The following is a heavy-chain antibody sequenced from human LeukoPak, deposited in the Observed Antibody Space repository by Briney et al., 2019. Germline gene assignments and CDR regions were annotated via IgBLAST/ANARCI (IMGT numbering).Heavy chain of an antibody. CDR3: ARRLTQYDCFDP. D-gene: IGHD2-2*01. CDR1: GDSVSSNSVT. J-gene: IGHJ5*02. V-gene: IGHV6-1*01. Sequence: SQTLSLTCAISGDSVSSNSVTWNWIRQSPSRGLEWLGRTYYRSTWYNDYAVSVRGRITVNPDTSKNQFPLHLNSVPPEDTAVYYCARRLTQYDCFDPWGQGILVTVSS. CDR2: TYYRSTWYN.